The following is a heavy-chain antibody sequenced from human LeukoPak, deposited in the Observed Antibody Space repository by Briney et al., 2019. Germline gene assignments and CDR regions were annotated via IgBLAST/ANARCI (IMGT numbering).Heavy chain of an antibody. D-gene: IGHD2-2*01. CDR1: GYSISSGYY. CDR2: IYHSGST. CDR3: ARGGSTRNFDY. V-gene: IGHV4-38-2*01. J-gene: IGHJ4*02. Sequence: TSETLSLTCAVSGYSISSGYYCGWIRQPPGKGLEWIGSIYHSGSTYYNPSLKSRVTISVDTSKNQFPLKLSSVTAADTAVYYCARGGSTRNFDYWGQGTLVTVSS.